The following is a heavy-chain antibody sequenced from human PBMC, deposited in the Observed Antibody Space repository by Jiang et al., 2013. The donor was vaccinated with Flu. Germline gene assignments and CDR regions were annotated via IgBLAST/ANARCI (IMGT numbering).Heavy chain of an antibody. Sequence: SGAEVKKPGASVKVSCKASGYTFTSYDINWVRQATGQGLEWMGWMNPNSGNTGYAQKFQGRVTMTRNTSISTAYMELSSLRSEDTAVYYCARTVRYFDWLLYLWYFDLWGRGTLVTVSS. CDR2: MNPNSGNT. D-gene: IGHD3-9*01. V-gene: IGHV1-8*01. CDR3: ARTVRYFDWLLYLWYFDL. J-gene: IGHJ2*01. CDR1: GYTFTSYD.